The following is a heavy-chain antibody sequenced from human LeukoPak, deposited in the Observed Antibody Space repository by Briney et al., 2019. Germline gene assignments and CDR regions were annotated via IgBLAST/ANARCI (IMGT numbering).Heavy chain of an antibody. Sequence: ASVNVSCKASGYTFTGYYMHWVRQAPGQGLEWMGWINPNSGGTNYAQKFQGRVTMTRDTSISTAYMELSRLRSDDTAVYYCARDPLGSSSWYVDYWGQGTLVTVSS. CDR2: INPNSGGT. D-gene: IGHD6-13*01. CDR3: ARDPLGSSSWYVDY. V-gene: IGHV1-2*02. CDR1: GYTFTGYY. J-gene: IGHJ4*02.